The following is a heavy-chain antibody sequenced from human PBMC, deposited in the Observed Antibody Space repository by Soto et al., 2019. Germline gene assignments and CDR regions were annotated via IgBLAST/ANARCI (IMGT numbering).Heavy chain of an antibody. CDR1: GGSIVPYY. Sequence: ASETLSLTCTVSGGSIVPYYWSWIRQPPGKGLEWIGFIFYRGRTNYNPSLKSRVTISLDTSKSQFSLRLSSVTAADTAVYFCARALDSSAAPFDYWGQGTLVTVSS. CDR3: ARALDSSAAPFDY. CDR2: IFYRGRT. J-gene: IGHJ4*02. V-gene: IGHV4-59*01. D-gene: IGHD2-2*01.